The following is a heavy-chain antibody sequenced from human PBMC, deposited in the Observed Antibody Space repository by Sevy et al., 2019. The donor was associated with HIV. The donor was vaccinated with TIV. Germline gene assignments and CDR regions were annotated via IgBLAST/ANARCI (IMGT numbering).Heavy chain of an antibody. Sequence: GGSLRLSCAASGFTFSSYAMSWDRQAPGKGLEWVSAISGSGGSTYYADSVKGRFTISRDNSKNTLYLQMNSLRAEDTAVYYCAKDKFYSGGSCCDAFDIWGQGTMVTVSS. CDR3: AKDKFYSGGSCCDAFDI. V-gene: IGHV3-23*01. J-gene: IGHJ3*02. CDR2: ISGSGGST. D-gene: IGHD2-15*01. CDR1: GFTFSSYA.